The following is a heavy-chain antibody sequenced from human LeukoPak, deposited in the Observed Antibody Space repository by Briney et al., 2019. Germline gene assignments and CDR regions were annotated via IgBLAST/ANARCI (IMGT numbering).Heavy chain of an antibody. CDR3: AKELYGNPSGY. CDR1: GFTLRSSA. V-gene: IGHV3-23*01. Sequence: GGSLILSCAASGFTLRSSAMSWVRQAPGKGLEWVSAISGDGGTISYAASVRGRFTISRDNAKNTLFLQMSSLRAGDTALYYCAKELYGNPSGYWGQGTRVTVSS. CDR2: ISGDGGTI. J-gene: IGHJ4*02. D-gene: IGHD2-8*01.